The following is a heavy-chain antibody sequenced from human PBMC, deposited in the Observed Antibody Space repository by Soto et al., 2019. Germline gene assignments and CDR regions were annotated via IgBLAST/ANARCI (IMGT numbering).Heavy chain of an antibody. Sequence: GGSLRLSCAASGFTFSSYAMSWVRQAPGKGLEWVSAISGSGGSTYYADSVKGRFTISRDNSKNTLYLQMNSLRAEDTAVYYCAKVRGVAVADPAYFDYWGQGTLVTVSS. J-gene: IGHJ4*02. CDR2: ISGSGGST. CDR3: AKVRGVAVADPAYFDY. CDR1: GFTFSSYA. D-gene: IGHD6-19*01. V-gene: IGHV3-23*01.